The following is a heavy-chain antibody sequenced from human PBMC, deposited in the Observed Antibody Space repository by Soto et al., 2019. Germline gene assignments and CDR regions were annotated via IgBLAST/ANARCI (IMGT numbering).Heavy chain of an antibody. CDR3: VRDRRIAAAGTRWLDY. J-gene: IGHJ4*02. D-gene: IGHD6-13*01. Sequence: EVQLVESGGGLVQPGGSLRLSCAASGFTFSSYWMSWVRQAPGKGLEWVANIKQDGSEKYYVDSVKGRFTISRDNAKNSLYLQMNSLRAEDTAVYYCVRDRRIAAAGTRWLDYWGQGTLVTVSS. CDR2: IKQDGSEK. V-gene: IGHV3-7*01. CDR1: GFTFSSYW.